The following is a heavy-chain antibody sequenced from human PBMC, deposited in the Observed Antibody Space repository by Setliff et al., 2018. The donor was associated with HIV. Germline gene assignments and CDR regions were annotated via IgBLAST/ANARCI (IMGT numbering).Heavy chain of an antibody. Sequence: PGESLKISCAASGFTFTSYAMNWVRQAPGKGLEWVSGISGSGGGTYYADSVKGRFTISGDNSQNALYLQMNSLRAEDTAVYYCAKTSNTGYLFCSDYWGQGTLVTVSS. V-gene: IGHV3-23*01. CDR3: AKTSNTGYLFCSDY. CDR2: ISGSGGGT. CDR1: GFTFTSYA. D-gene: IGHD3-9*01. J-gene: IGHJ4*02.